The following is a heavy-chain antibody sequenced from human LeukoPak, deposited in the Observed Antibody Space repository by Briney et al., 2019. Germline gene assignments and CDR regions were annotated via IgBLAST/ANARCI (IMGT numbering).Heavy chain of an antibody. D-gene: IGHD3-10*01. Sequence: GGSLRLSCAASGFTFSSYSMNWVRQAPGKGLEWVSYISSSSSTIYYADSVKGRFTISRDNAKNSLYLQMNGLRAEDTAVYYCAREKTYYYGSGDETWFDPWGQGTLVTVSS. CDR1: GFTFSSYS. V-gene: IGHV3-48*04. J-gene: IGHJ5*02. CDR3: AREKTYYYGSGDETWFDP. CDR2: ISSSSSTI.